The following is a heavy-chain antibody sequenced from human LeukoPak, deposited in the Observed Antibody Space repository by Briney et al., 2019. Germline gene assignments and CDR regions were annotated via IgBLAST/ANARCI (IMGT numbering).Heavy chain of an antibody. CDR1: GLTFSYYS. J-gene: IGHJ6*03. V-gene: IGHV3-21*01. CDR3: AREAYDDFWSGSWRYYYYMDV. D-gene: IGHD3-3*01. CDR2: ISSSGTHI. Sequence: PGGSLRLSCAASGLTFSYYSMNWVRQAPGKGLEWVSYISSSGTHIYYADSVKGRFTISRDNAKNSLYLQMNSLRAEDTAVYYCAREAYDDFWSGSWRYYYYMDVWGKGTTVTVSS.